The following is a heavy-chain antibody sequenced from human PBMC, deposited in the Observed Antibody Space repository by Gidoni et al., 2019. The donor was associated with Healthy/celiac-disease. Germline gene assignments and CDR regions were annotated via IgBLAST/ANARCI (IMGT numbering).Heavy chain of an antibody. D-gene: IGHD3-3*01. J-gene: IGHJ6*02. CDR1: GYTRTELS. CDR3: ATGVPRITIFGVVRDYYYYGMDV. Sequence: QVQLVQSGAEVKKPGASVKVSCKVSGYTRTELSMQGVRQAPGKGLEWMGGFDPEDGETIYAQKFQGRVTMTEDTSTDTAYMELSSLRSEDTAVYYCATGVPRITIFGVVRDYYYYGMDVWGQGTTVTVSS. V-gene: IGHV1-24*01. CDR2: FDPEDGET.